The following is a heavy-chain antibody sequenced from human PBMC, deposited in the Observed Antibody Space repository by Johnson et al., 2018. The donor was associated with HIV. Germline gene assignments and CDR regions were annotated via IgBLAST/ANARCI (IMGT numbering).Heavy chain of an antibody. J-gene: IGHJ3*02. V-gene: IGHV3-13*01. CDR3: ARVMYGGSSKSAAFDI. D-gene: IGHD1-26*01. CDR2: IGTAGDT. CDR1: GFTFSSYD. Sequence: VQLVESGGGVVQPGGSLRLSCAASGFTFSSYDMHWVRQATGKGLEWVSAIGTAGDTYYPGSVKGRFTISRENAKNSLYLQMNSLRAGDTAVYYCARVMYGGSSKSAAFDIWGQGTMVTVSS.